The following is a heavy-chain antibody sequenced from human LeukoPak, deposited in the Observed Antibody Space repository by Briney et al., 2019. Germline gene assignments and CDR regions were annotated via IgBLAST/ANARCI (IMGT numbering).Heavy chain of an antibody. CDR3: ARGLGVWGSYRLGYFDY. CDR1: GGSFSGYY. D-gene: IGHD3-16*02. V-gene: IGHV4-34*01. Sequence: SETLSLTCAVYGGSFSGYYWSWIRQPPGKGLEWIGEINHSGSTNYNPSLKSRVTISVDTSKNQFSLKLSSVTAADTAVYYCARGLGVWGSYRLGYFDYWGQGTLVTVSS. J-gene: IGHJ4*02. CDR2: INHSGST.